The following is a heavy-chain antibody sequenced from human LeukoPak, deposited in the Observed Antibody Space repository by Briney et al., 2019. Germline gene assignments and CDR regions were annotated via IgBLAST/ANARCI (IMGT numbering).Heavy chain of an antibody. CDR2: FDPEDGET. V-gene: IGHV1-24*01. CDR3: ATEARYCSGGSCYSHG. Sequence: ASVKVSCKVSGYTLTELSMHGVRQAPGKGLEWMGGFDPEDGETIYAQKFQGRVTMAEDTSTDTAYMELSSLRSEDTAVYYCATEARYCSGGSCYSHGWGQGTLVTVSS. J-gene: IGHJ4*02. D-gene: IGHD2-15*01. CDR1: GYTLTELS.